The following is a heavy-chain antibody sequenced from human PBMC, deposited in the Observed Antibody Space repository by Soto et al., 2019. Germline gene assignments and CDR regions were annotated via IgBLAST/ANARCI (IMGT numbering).Heavy chain of an antibody. D-gene: IGHD3-22*01. CDR1: GRSITSYY. CDR3: ARTYDSNGYANEFDS. V-gene: IGHV4-59*12. J-gene: IGHJ4*02. CDR2: IYDNGIT. Sequence: QVVLQESGPGLVKPSETLSLTCSVSGRSITSYYWSWVRQPPGKGLEWIGYIYDNGITSPNPSLKSRVTRSADTSQNQFSLKRTSVTGTDTAVNYCARTYDSNGYANEFDSWGQGILATLTS.